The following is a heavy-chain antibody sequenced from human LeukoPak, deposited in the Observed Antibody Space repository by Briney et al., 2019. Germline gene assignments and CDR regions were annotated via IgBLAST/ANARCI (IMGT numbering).Heavy chain of an antibody. D-gene: IGHD3-10*01. CDR1: AFTFSSYG. V-gene: IGHV3-30*18. Sequence: PGGSLRLSCAASAFTFSSYGMHWVRQAPGKGLEWVAVISYDGSNKYYADSVKGRFTISRDNSKNTLYLQMNSLRAEDTAVYYCAKDAVLLWFGELYYFDYWGQGTLVTVSS. CDR3: AKDAVLLWFGELYYFDY. J-gene: IGHJ4*02. CDR2: ISYDGSNK.